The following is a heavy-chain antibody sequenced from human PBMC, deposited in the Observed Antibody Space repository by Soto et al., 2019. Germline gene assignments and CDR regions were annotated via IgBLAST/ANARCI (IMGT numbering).Heavy chain of an antibody. V-gene: IGHV3-23*01. CDR1: GFTFSSYA. CDR2: ISGSGGST. J-gene: IGHJ4*02. D-gene: IGHD2-2*01. Sequence: GGSLRLSCAASGFTFSSYAMSWVRQAPGKGLEWVSAISGSGGSTYYAGSVKGRFTISRDNSKNTLYLQMNSLRAEDTAVYYCAKDGLSTPELPLRWGQGTLVTVSS. CDR3: AKDGLSTPELPLR.